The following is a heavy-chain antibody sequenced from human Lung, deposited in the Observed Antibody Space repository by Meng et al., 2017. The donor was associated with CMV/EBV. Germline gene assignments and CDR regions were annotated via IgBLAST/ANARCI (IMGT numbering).Heavy chain of an antibody. CDR1: GDSITNHNW. CDR3: LRRSGGSV. J-gene: IGHJ1*01. CDR2: IPHRGSS. D-gene: IGHD3-10*01. V-gene: IGHV4-4*03. Sequence: QVQLREWGPDPGRPPETLSLTCAVSGDSITNHNWWAWVRQPPGKGLEWIGEIPHRGSSAYNPSLKSRVSMSIDKSKNQFSLKLTSVTAADTAVYHCLRRSGGSVWGQGTLVTVSS.